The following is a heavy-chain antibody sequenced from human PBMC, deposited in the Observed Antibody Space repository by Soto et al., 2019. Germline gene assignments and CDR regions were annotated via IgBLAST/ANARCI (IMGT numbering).Heavy chain of an antibody. Sequence: SETLSLTCTVSGGSITSSSHFWGWVRQPPGKGLEWIGTIYCTGNTYYTPSLKSRLTMSIDTSKNECSLRLNSVTAAYTAVYYCAGQTFTIAAASYGRSNWFDPWGPGTLVTVSS. CDR3: AGQTFTIAAASYGRSNWFDP. CDR2: IYCTGNT. D-gene: IGHD6-25*01. V-gene: IGHV4-39*01. J-gene: IGHJ5*02. CDR1: GGSITSSSHF.